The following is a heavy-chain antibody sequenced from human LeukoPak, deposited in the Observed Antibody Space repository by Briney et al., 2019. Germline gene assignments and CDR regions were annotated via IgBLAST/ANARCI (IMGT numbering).Heavy chain of an antibody. V-gene: IGHV4-61*01. D-gene: IGHD7-27*01. CDR1: GGSVSSDSYF. Sequence: KPSETLSLTCTASGGSVSSDSYFWSWIRQPPGRGLAWIGYIYYSGSTKYTPSLKGRVTISVDTSKNQFSLKLSSVTAADTAVYYCARDPGARRGYYFDYWGQGNLVTVSS. CDR3: ARDPGARRGYYFDY. CDR2: IYYSGST. J-gene: IGHJ4*02.